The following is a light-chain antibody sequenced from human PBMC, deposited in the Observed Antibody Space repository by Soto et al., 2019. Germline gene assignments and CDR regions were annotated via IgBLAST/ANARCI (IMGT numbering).Light chain of an antibody. CDR2: DAS. J-gene: IGKJ2*02. CDR1: QDIKNY. Sequence: DIQLTQSPSSLSASVGDRVTITCQASQDIKNYLIWYQQKAGEAPNLLIYDASTLGRGVSSRFSGSGSGTEFSLPVTDLQPEDIATYYCQHYDSVPCTFGQGTRLEIK. V-gene: IGKV1-33*01. CDR3: QHYDSVPCT.